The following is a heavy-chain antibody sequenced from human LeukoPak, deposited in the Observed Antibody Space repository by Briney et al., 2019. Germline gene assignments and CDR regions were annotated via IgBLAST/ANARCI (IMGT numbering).Heavy chain of an antibody. J-gene: IGHJ4*02. CDR1: GGSFSGYY. Sequence: SETLSLTCAVYGGSFSGYYWSWIRQPPGKGLEWIGEINHSGSTNYNPPLKSRVTISVDTSKNQFSLKLSSVTAADTAVYYCARGHVDTAMVHFDYWGQGTLVTVSS. D-gene: IGHD5-18*01. V-gene: IGHV4-34*01. CDR3: ARGHVDTAMVHFDY. CDR2: INHSGST.